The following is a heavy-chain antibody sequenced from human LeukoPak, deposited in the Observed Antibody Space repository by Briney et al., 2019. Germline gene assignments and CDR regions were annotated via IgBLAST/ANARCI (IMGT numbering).Heavy chain of an antibody. V-gene: IGHV4-4*07. CDR2: IYTSGST. J-gene: IGHJ5*02. CDR1: GGSISSYY. CDR3: AREGRGMVRVPNWFDP. D-gene: IGHD3-10*01. Sequence: SETLSLTCTVSGGSISSYYWSWIRQPAGKGLEWIGRIYTSGSTNYNPSLKSRVTMSVDTSKNQFSLKLSSVTAADTAVYYCAREGRGMVRVPNWFDPWGQGTLVTVSS.